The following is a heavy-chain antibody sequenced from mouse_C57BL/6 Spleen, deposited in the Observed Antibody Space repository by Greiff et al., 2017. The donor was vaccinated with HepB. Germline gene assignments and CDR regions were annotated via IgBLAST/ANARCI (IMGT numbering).Heavy chain of an antibody. V-gene: IGHV1-50*01. CDR2: IDPSDSYT. CDR3: ARGNYYGSSYPLFDY. D-gene: IGHD1-1*01. Sequence: VQLQQSGAELVKPGASVKLSCKASGYTFTSYWMQWVKQRPGQGLEWIGEIDPSDSYTNYNQKFKGKATLTVDTSSSTAYMQLSSLTSEDSAVYYCARGNYYGSSYPLFDYWGQGTTLTVSS. J-gene: IGHJ2*01. CDR1: GYTFTSYW.